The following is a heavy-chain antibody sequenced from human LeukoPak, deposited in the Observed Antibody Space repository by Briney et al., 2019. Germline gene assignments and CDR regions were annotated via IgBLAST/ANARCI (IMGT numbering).Heavy chain of an antibody. J-gene: IGHJ5*01. V-gene: IGHV3-74*01. Sequence: GGSLRLSCAASGFTFSSYWMHWIRQAPGKGLVWVSRINSDGSGTIYADSVRGRFTISRDNAKNTLYLQVNSLRAEDTAVYYCARTEGTVAYDSWGQGTLVTVSS. CDR2: INSDGSGT. CDR3: ARTEGTVAYDS. D-gene: IGHD4-23*01. CDR1: GFTFSSYW.